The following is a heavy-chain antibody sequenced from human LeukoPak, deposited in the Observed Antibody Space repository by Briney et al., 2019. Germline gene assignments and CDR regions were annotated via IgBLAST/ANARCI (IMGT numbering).Heavy chain of an antibody. CDR3: ARDDGSGSYRLDTYYYYGMDV. CDR2: IIPILGIA. D-gene: IGHD3-10*01. V-gene: IGHV1-69*04. J-gene: IGHJ6*02. Sequence: ASVKVSCKASGGTFSSYAISWVRQAAGQGLEWMGRIIPILGIANYAQKLQGRVTITADKSTSTAYMELSSLRSEDTAVYYCARDDGSGSYRLDTYYYYGMDVWGQGTTVTVSS. CDR1: GGTFSSYA.